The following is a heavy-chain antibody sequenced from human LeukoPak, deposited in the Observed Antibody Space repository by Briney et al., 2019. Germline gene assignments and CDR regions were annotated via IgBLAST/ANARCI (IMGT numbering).Heavy chain of an antibody. CDR3: ARGSQQLAFDY. Sequence: GGSLRLSCVASGFTFSSYNMNWVRQAPGKGLEWVSYISSSRSTIYYADSVKGRFTISRDNVKNSLNLQMNSLRAEDTAVYYCARGSQQLAFDYWGQGTLVTVSS. J-gene: IGHJ4*02. CDR1: GFTFSSYN. V-gene: IGHV3-48*01. D-gene: IGHD6-13*01. CDR2: ISSSRSTI.